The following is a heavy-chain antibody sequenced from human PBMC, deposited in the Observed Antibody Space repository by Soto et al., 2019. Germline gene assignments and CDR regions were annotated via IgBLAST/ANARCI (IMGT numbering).Heavy chain of an antibody. V-gene: IGHV2-5*01. CDR1: GFSLSTSGVG. CDR3: AHSIGRGVVPAADFDY. CDR2: IYWNDDK. Sequence: SGPTLVKPTQTLTLTCTFSGFSLSTSGVGVGWIRQPPGKALEWLALIYWNDDKPYSPSRKSRLTITKETSKNQVVLTMTNMDPVDKATYYCAHSIGRGVVPAADFDYWGQGTLVTVSS. J-gene: IGHJ4*02. D-gene: IGHD2-2*01.